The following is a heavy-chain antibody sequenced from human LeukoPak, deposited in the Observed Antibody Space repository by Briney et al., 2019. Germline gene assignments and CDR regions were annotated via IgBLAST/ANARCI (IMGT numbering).Heavy chain of an antibody. V-gene: IGHV1-2*02. CDR3: AREDRDCSGGSCYDY. D-gene: IGHD2-15*01. CDR2: IYSHNGGT. Sequence: ASVKVSCKASGYTFTRYYMHWVRQAPGQGLEWMGWIYSHNGGTHYAQKFQGRVTMTRDTSTSTVYMELSSLRSEDTAVYYCAREDRDCSGGSCYDYWGQGTLVTVSS. CDR1: GYTFTRYY. J-gene: IGHJ4*02.